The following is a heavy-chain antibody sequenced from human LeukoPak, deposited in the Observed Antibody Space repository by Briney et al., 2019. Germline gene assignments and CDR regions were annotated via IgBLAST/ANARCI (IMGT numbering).Heavy chain of an antibody. Sequence: SDSLSLTCTVSGDSISGYYCTWIRQPPGKGRESIGFIYYTWTTNYNPSLKSRVTVSVHTSKSQISLKLSSVTAADTAVYYCARVDTAMVNDAFDIWGQGKMVTVSS. V-gene: IGHV4-59*12. CDR1: GDSISGYY. CDR2: IYYTWTT. CDR3: ARVDTAMVNDAFDI. J-gene: IGHJ3*02. D-gene: IGHD5-18*01.